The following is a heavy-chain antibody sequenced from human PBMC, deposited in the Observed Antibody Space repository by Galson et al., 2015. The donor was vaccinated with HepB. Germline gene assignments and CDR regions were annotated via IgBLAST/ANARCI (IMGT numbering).Heavy chain of an antibody. Sequence: SVKVSCKASGYTFTSYGISWVRQAPGQGLEWMGWISAYNGNTNYAQKLQGRVTMTTDTSTSTAYMELRSLRSDDTAVYYCARDRVVPAATRSYYYSYGMDVWGQGNPGHRLL. J-gene: IGHJ6*02. CDR1: GYTFTSYG. D-gene: IGHD2-2*01. V-gene: IGHV1-18*04. CDR3: ARDRVVPAATRSYYYSYGMDV. CDR2: ISAYNGNT.